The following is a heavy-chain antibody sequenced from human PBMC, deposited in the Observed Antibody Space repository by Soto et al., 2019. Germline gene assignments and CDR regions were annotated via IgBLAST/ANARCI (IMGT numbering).Heavy chain of an antibody. J-gene: IGHJ4*02. V-gene: IGHV4-59*01. CDR1: GASISSYS. Sequence: QVQLQVSGPGLVKPSEPLSLTCTVSGASISSYSWSWIRQPPGKGLEWIGNIHYNGNTKYSPSLKSRVTMSVDTSKNHFSLKLISVTTADTAVYFCAREGNLGRWIQPLDSWGQGTLVTVSS. CDR2: IHYNGNT. CDR3: AREGNLGRWIQPLDS. D-gene: IGHD2-2*03.